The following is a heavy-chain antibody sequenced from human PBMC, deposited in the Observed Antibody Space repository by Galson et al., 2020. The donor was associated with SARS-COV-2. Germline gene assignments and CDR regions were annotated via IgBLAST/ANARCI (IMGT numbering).Heavy chain of an antibody. D-gene: IGHD3-3*01. CDR3: TTSLEWLFNINYYMDV. V-gene: IGHV3-15*01. CDR2: IKSKTDGGTT. CDR1: GFTFSNAW. Sequence: GGSLRLSCAASGFTFSNAWMSWVRQAPGKGLEWVGRIKSKTDGGTTDYAAPVKGRFTISRDDSKNTLYLQMNSLKTEDTAVYYCTTSLEWLFNINYYMDVWGKGTTVTVSS. J-gene: IGHJ6*03.